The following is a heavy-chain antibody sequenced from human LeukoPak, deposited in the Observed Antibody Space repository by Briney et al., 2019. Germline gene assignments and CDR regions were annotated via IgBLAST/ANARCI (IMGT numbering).Heavy chain of an antibody. CDR3: ARGSTGQYDP. J-gene: IGHJ5*02. V-gene: IGHV4-59*11. Sequence: PSETLSLTCSVSGDSISGHYWSWIRQSPGKGLEWIGYVRNSGSSNSNPSLKSRVTTSVDTSKNQFSLKLRSVTAADTAVYYCARGSTGQYDPWGQGILVTVSS. CDR2: VRNSGSS. CDR1: GDSISGHY. D-gene: IGHD1-14*01.